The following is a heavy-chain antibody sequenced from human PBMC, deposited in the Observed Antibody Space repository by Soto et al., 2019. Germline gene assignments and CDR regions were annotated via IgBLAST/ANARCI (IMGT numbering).Heavy chain of an antibody. D-gene: IGHD6-19*01. Sequence: SVKVSCKASGGTFSSYAISWVRQAPGQGLEWMGGIIPIFGTANYAQKFQGRVTITADKSTSTAYMELSSLRSEDTAVYYCARSSSSGSFYFDYWGQGTLVTVSS. CDR2: IIPIFGTA. CDR1: GGTFSSYA. V-gene: IGHV1-69*06. J-gene: IGHJ4*02. CDR3: ARSSSSGSFYFDY.